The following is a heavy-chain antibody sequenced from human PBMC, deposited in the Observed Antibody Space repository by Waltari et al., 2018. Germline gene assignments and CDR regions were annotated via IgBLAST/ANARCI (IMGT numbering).Heavy chain of an antibody. J-gene: IGHJ4*02. CDR2: ISGSGGRT. CDR3: AKVLYYYGEGSYYNLRYYFDY. V-gene: IGHV3-23*01. CDR1: GFTFSSYA. D-gene: IGHD3-10*01. Sequence: EVQLFESGGGLVQPGGSLRLSCAASGFTFSSYAMSWVRQAPGKGLAWVSAISGSGGRTYYADSVKGRYTISRKNSKNTLYLQMNSLRAEDTAVYYCAKVLYYYGEGSYYNLRYYFDYWGQGTLVTVSS.